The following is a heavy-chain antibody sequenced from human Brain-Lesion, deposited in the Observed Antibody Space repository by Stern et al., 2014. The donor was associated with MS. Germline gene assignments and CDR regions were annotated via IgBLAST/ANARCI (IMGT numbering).Heavy chain of an antibody. CDR2: IFNSGST. CDR1: GGSISSGGYY. CDR3: ARGRVVPGFQYYATDV. V-gene: IGHV4-61*02. Sequence: VQLVESGPGLVKPSQTLSLSCTVSGGSISSGGYYWSWIRQPAGKGLEWIGRIFNSGSTSYNPSLKSRVNISIKSLKHPFFPWLNSMTAADTAVYYCARGRVVPGFQYYATDVWGQGTTVIVSS. D-gene: IGHD2-2*01. J-gene: IGHJ6*02.